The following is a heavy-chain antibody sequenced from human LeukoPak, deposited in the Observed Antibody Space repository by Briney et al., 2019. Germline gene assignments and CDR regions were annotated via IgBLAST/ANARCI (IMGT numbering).Heavy chain of an antibody. J-gene: IGHJ1*01. Sequence: PSETLSLTCTVSGGSISSHYWSWIRQPPGKGLEWIGYIYYSGSTNYNPSLKSRVIISVDTSKNQFSLKLSSVTAADTAVYYCARFGDYGGHFQHWGQGTLVTVSS. CDR3: ARFGDYGGHFQH. D-gene: IGHD4-17*01. CDR2: IYYSGST. CDR1: GGSISSHY. V-gene: IGHV4-59*11.